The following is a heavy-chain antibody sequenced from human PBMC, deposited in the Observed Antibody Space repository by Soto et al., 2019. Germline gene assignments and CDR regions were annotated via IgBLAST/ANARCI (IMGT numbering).Heavy chain of an antibody. CDR2: ISYDGSNK. CDR1: GFTFSSYA. CDR3: ARDRYYDSSGYYYVYY. V-gene: IGHV3-30-3*01. J-gene: IGHJ4*02. D-gene: IGHD3-22*01. Sequence: QVQLVESGGGVVQPGRSLRLSCAASGFTFSSYAMHWVRQAPGKGLEWVAVISYDGSNKYYADSVKGRFTISRDNSKNTRYLQMNSLRAEDTAVYYCARDRYYDSSGYYYVYYWGQGTLVTVSS.